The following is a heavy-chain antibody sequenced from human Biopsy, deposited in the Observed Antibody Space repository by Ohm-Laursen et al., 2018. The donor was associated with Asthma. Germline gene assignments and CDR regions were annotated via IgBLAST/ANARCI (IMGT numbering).Heavy chain of an antibody. V-gene: IGHV4-61*08. D-gene: IGHD2-15*01. J-gene: IGHJ4*02. Sequence: PSDTLSLTCSVSGDSFTYPGYYWSWVRQLPGRGLEWIGYIHYSGSAYYNPSLKSRFTISVDTSKKQISLRLSSVIAADTAVYYCAGFCSGGNCPDHWGQGTLVTVSS. CDR3: AGFCSGGNCPDH. CDR2: IHYSGSA. CDR1: GDSFTYPGYY.